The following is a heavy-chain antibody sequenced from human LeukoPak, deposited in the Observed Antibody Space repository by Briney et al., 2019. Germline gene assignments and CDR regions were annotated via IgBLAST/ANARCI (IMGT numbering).Heavy chain of an antibody. D-gene: IGHD6-19*01. CDR1: GGSISSYY. CDR2: IYYSGST. V-gene: IGHV4-59*01. Sequence: SETLSLTCTVSGGSISSYYWSWIRQPPGKGLEWIGYIYYSGSTNYNPSLKSRVTISVDTSKNQFSLKLSSVTAADTAVYYCARAGGSGPHFDYWGQGTLVTVSS. J-gene: IGHJ4*02. CDR3: ARAGGSGPHFDY.